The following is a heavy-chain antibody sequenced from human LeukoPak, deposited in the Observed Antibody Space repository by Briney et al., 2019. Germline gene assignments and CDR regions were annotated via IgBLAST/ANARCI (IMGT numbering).Heavy chain of an antibody. Sequence: GGSLRLSCAASGFTFRNYWMSWVRQVPGTGLEWVANIKQDGSDRNYVTSVRGRFTISRDNAESSLYLQMNSLRAEDTAVYYCVRNLAVAGTCFDSWGQGTLVTVSS. J-gene: IGHJ4*02. CDR2: IKQDGSDR. V-gene: IGHV3-7*03. CDR1: GFTFRNYW. D-gene: IGHD6-19*01. CDR3: VRNLAVAGTCFDS.